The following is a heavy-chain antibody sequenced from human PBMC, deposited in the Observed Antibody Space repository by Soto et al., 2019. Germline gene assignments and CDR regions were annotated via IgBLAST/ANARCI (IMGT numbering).Heavy chain of an antibody. CDR2: ISASGGST. D-gene: IGHD2-2*01. J-gene: IGHJ4*02. CDR3: AINSRYCSSTSCYAD. Sequence: PGGSLRLSCAASGFTFSSYAMSWVRQAPGKGLEWVSGISASGGSTYYADSVKGRFTISRDNSKDTLYLQMNSLRAGDTAVYYCAINSRYCSSTSCYADWGQGTLVTVSS. CDR1: GFTFSSYA. V-gene: IGHV3-23*01.